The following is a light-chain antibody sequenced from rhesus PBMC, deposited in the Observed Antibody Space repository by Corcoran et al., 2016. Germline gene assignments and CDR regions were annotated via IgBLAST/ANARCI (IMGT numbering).Light chain of an antibody. Sequence: DIQMTQSPSSLSASVGDRVTVTCRASQGINTELSWYQQKPGKAPTLLIYAASSLQTGVASRFSGSGSGTGYTLTISSLQPEDVATYYCLQDYTTPYSFGQGTKVEIK. CDR2: AAS. J-gene: IGKJ2*01. CDR1: QGINTE. CDR3: LQDYTTPYS. V-gene: IGKV1-94*01.